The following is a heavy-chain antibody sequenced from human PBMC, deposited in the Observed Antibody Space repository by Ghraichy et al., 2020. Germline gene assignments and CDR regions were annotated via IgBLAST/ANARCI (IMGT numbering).Heavy chain of an antibody. D-gene: IGHD3-10*01. V-gene: IGHV1-18*01. CDR2: ISGYNGYT. CDR1: GYTFTNYG. J-gene: IGHJ6*02. CDR3: ARTLSGAGSYYYPYYGMDV. Sequence: ASVKVSCKASGYTFTNYGIGWVRQAPGQGLEWMGCISGYNGYTYYAENLQGRVTMTTDTSTTTAYMELRSLESDDTAVYYCARTLSGAGSYYYPYYGMDVWGQGTTVTVSS.